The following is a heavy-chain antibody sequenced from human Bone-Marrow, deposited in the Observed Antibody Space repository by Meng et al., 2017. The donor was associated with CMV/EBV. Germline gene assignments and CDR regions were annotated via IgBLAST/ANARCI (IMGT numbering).Heavy chain of an antibody. D-gene: IGHD3-3*01. V-gene: IGHV3-30-3*01. CDR1: GFTFSSYA. J-gene: IGHJ6*02. Sequence: GGSLRLSCAASGFTFSSYAMHWVRQAPGKGLEWVAVISYDGSNKYYADSVKGRFTISRDNSKNTLYLQMNSLRAEDTAVYYCARAGLRFLEWLPLNYYYYYGMDVWGQGTMVTVSS. CDR2: ISYDGSNK. CDR3: ARAGLRFLEWLPLNYYYYYGMDV.